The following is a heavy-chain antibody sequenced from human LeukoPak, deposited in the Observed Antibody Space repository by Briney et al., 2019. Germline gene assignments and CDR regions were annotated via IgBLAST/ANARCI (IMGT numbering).Heavy chain of an antibody. V-gene: IGHV4-34*01. Sequence: SETLSLTCAVYGGSFSGYYWSWIRQPPGKGLEWIGEINHSGSTNYNPSLKSRITISVDTSKNQFSLNLNSVTAADTAVYYCARGQIITNPASFYFDYGMDVWGQGTTVTVSS. CDR2: INHSGST. CDR3: ARGQIITNPASFYFDYGMDV. CDR1: GGSFSGYY. J-gene: IGHJ6*02. D-gene: IGHD2-2*01.